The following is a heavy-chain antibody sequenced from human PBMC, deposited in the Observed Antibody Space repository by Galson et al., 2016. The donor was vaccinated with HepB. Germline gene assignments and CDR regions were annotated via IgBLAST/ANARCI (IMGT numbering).Heavy chain of an antibody. V-gene: IGHV3-74*01. J-gene: IGHJ6*02. CDR2: INSDGSST. D-gene: IGHD2-15*01. CDR3: ARDRYCSGGSCYPWEAYYCYGMDV. CDR1: GFTFSNYW. Sequence: SLRLSCAASGFTFSNYWMHWVRQAPGKGLVWVSRINSDGSSTSYADSVKGRFTISRDSAKNTLYLQMNSLRAEDTAVYYCARDRYCSGGSCYPWEAYYCYGMDVWGQGTTVTV.